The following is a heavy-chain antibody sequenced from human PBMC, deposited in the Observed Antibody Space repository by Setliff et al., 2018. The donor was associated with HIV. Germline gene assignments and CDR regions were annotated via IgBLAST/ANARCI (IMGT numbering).Heavy chain of an antibody. D-gene: IGHD5-12*01. CDR2: VFYTGFA. J-gene: IGHJ4*02. CDR1: GDSIRGYY. Sequence: SETLPLTCTVSGDSIRGYYWSWIRQPPGKGLEWMGYVFYTGFAAYNLSLKSRLTISVDTSKSQFSLRLTSVTAADTAIYYCARQVSIPGVAITPVDYWGQGALVTVSS. V-gene: IGHV4-59*08. CDR3: ARQVSIPGVAITPVDY.